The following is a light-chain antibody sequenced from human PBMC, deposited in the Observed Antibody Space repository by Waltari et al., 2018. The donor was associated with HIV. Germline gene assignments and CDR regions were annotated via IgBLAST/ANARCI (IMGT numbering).Light chain of an antibody. Sequence: DIQMTQSPSSLSASIGDRVTITCRASQSISTYLNWYQQRPGKAPRLLIYAASSLQSGVPSRFSGSGSGTFFTLTIISLQAEDFATYDCQQSYSSPISDYNSPITFGQGTRLEIK. V-gene: IGKV1-39*01. J-gene: IGKJ5*01. CDR2: AAS. CDR1: QSISTY. CDR3: QQSYSSPISDYNSPIT.